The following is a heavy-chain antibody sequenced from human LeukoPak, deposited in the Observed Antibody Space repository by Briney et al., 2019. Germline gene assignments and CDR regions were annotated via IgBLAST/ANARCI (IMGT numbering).Heavy chain of an antibody. Sequence: GGSLRLSCAASGFTVSGHYVNWVRQAPGKGLEWVSVIYSGGSTYYAGSVKGRFTFSRDNSKNTLYLQMNSLRAEDTAVYYCAKDRPSRYYYGSGSYYNEALVGAFDIWGQGTMVTVSS. V-gene: IGHV3-66*01. J-gene: IGHJ3*02. D-gene: IGHD3-10*01. CDR3: AKDRPSRYYYGSGSYYNEALVGAFDI. CDR2: IYSGGST. CDR1: GFTVSGHY.